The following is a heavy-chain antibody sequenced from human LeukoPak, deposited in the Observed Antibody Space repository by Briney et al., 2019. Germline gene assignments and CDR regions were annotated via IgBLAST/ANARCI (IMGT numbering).Heavy chain of an antibody. CDR2: ISYDGSNK. J-gene: IGHJ4*02. CDR3: ARGTWTKDY. D-gene: IGHD3/OR15-3a*01. Sequence: PGGSLRLSCAASGFTFSSYAMHWVRQAPGKGLEWVAVISYDGSNKYYADSVKGRFTISRDNSKNTLYLQMNSLRAEDTAVYYCARGTWTKDYWGQGTLVTVSS. V-gene: IGHV3-30-3*01. CDR1: GFTFSSYA.